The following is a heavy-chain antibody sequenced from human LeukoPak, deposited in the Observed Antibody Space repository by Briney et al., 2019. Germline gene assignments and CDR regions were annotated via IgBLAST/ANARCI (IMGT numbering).Heavy chain of an antibody. V-gene: IGHV3-23*01. J-gene: IGHJ4*02. CDR3: AKGGSGNFPFDY. CDR1: RFTFSSSA. CDR2: ITYSGGST. Sequence: PGGSPRLSCAASRFTFSSSAMSWVRQAPGKGLEWVSGITYSGGSTYYADSVKGRFTISRDNSKNTLYLQMNSLRAEDTDAYYCAKGGSGNFPFDYWGQGTLVTVSS. D-gene: IGHD1-26*01.